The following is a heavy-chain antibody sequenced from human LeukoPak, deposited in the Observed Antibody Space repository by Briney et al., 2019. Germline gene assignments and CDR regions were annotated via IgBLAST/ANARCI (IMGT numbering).Heavy chain of an antibody. CDR3: GRGNYYDSSAYYLDY. CDR1: GYIFITHY. CDR2: INPNGGTT. Sequence: ASVKVSCKTSGYIFITHYVHWVRQAPGQGLEWMGVINPNGGTTNYPQKFQGRVTMTTDSSTSTVYMELSSLTSEDTALYYCGRGNYYDSSAYYLDYWGQGTLVTVSS. D-gene: IGHD3-22*01. V-gene: IGHV1-46*01. J-gene: IGHJ4*02.